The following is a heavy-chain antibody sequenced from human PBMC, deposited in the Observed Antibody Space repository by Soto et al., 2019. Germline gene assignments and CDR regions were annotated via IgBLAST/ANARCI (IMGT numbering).Heavy chain of an antibody. CDR3: ARRTVATRWGIPFDY. CDR1: GYSFTSYW. V-gene: IGHV5-51*01. Sequence: GESLKISCKGSGYSFTSYWIGWVRQMPGKGLEWMGIIYPGDSDTRYSPSFQGQVTISADKSISTAYLQWSSLKASDTAMYYCARRTVATRWGIPFDYWGQGPLVTVSS. CDR2: IYPGDSDT. D-gene: IGHD5-12*01. J-gene: IGHJ4*02.